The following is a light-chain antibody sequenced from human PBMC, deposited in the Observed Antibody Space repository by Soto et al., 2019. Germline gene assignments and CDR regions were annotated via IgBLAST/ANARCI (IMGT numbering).Light chain of an antibody. V-gene: IGKV1-17*01. CDR1: QGIRND. Sequence: IQMTQSPSSLSAFVGDRVTITCRASQGIRNDVAWYQQKPGKAPKRLIYEASSLQTGVPSRFSGSGSGTEFTLTISSLQPEDCATYYCLQHNSYQWTFGQGTKVEIK. J-gene: IGKJ1*01. CDR3: LQHNSYQWT. CDR2: EAS.